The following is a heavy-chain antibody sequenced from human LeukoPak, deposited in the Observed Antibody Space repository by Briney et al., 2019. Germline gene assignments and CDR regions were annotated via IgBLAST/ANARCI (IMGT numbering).Heavy chain of an antibody. CDR1: GFTFSSYS. CDR2: ISSSSSYI. J-gene: IGHJ4*02. D-gene: IGHD2-21*01. Sequence: GGSLRLSCVASGFTFSSYSMNWVRQAPGKGLEWVSSISSSSSYISYADSVKGRFTISRDNAQNSLYLQMNSLRAEDTAVYYCATYSGDYWGQGTLVTVSS. V-gene: IGHV3-21*01. CDR3: ATYSGDY.